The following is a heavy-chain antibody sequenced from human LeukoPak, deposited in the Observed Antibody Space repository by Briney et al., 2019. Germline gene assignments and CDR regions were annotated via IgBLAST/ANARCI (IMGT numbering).Heavy chain of an antibody. CDR3: AKVLSYYNLLNGYYLIDY. CDR1: GFTFSSYA. CDR2: ISGSGGST. V-gene: IGHV3-23*01. D-gene: IGHD3-9*01. J-gene: IGHJ4*02. Sequence: GGSLRLSCAASGFTFSSYAMSWVRQAPGKGLEWVSAISGSGGSTYYADSVKGRFTISRDNSKNTLYPQMNSLRADDTAVYYCAKVLSYYNLLNGYYLIDYWGQGTLVTVSS.